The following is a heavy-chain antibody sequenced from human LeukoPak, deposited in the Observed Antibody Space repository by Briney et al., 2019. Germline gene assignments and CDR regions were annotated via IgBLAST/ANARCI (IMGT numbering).Heavy chain of an antibody. CDR1: GFTFSSYS. V-gene: IGHV3-21*01. Sequence: GGSLRLSCVASGFTFSSYSMNWVRQAPGKGLEWVSSISSSSSYIYYADSVKGRFTISRDNAKNSLYLQMNSLRAEDTAVYYCARDLSGYMDVWGKGTTVTVSS. CDR2: ISSSSSYI. D-gene: IGHD2/OR15-2a*01. CDR3: ARDLSGYMDV. J-gene: IGHJ6*03.